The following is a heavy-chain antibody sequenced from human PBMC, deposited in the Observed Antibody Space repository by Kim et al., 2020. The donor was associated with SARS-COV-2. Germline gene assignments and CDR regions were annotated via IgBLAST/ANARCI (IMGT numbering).Heavy chain of an antibody. Sequence: GGSLRLSCAASGFSFSTFGMHWVRQAPGKGLEWVAVIWRDGSKTSYVDSVKGRFTISRDNSRNTMYLELDSLRAEDTAVYYCARDAMGGWVRMDVWGQGTAVAVSS. V-gene: IGHV3-33*01. D-gene: IGHD3-16*01. CDR1: GFSFSTFG. CDR2: IWRDGSKT. J-gene: IGHJ6*02. CDR3: ARDAMGGWVRMDV.